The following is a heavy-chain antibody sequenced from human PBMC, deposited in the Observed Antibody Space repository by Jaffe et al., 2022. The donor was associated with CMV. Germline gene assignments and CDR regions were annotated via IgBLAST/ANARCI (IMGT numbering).Heavy chain of an antibody. V-gene: IGHV3-43*01. Sequence: VQLVESGGAVVQPGGSQRLSCTASGFIFDDYTMHWVRQTPGQGLEWLALISWDGGTTYYADSVKGRFTISRDNSKKSLYLEMNSLTTEDTAFYYCARVAVAGTFLIDFWGQGTLVTVSS. CDR2: ISWDGGTT. CDR3: ARVAVAGTFLIDF. CDR1: GFIFDDYT. D-gene: IGHD6-19*01. J-gene: IGHJ4*02.